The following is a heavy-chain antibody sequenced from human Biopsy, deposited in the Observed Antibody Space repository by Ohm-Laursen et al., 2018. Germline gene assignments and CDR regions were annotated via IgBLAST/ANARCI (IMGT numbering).Heavy chain of an antibody. CDR2: IFYRGST. J-gene: IGHJ5*02. D-gene: IGHD3-22*01. CDR3: ARDYDTSSYYCVS. V-gene: IGHV4-39*01. CDR1: GGPISNNNYY. Sequence: TLSLTCPVSGGPISNNNYYWGWIRQPLGKGLEWIGSIFYRGSTHYKPSLKGRVNISVDTSKNQFSLKLNSVTAADTAVYYCARDYDTSSYYCVSWGQGTLVTVSS.